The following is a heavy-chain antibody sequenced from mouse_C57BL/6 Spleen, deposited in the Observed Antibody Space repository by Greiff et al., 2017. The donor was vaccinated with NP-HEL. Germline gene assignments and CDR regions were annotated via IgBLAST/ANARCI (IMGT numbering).Heavy chain of an antibody. CDR3: ASGYYYAWFAY. CDR2: IWGDGST. D-gene: IGHD2-1*01. Sequence: QVQLKESGPGLVAPSQSLSISCTVSGFSLTSYGVSWVRQPPGQGLEWLGVIWGDGSTNYYSAPISSLSISKDNSKSQVFVKLNSLQTDDTATYYCASGYYYAWFAYWGQGTLVTVSA. V-gene: IGHV2-3*01. CDR1: GFSLTSYG. J-gene: IGHJ3*01.